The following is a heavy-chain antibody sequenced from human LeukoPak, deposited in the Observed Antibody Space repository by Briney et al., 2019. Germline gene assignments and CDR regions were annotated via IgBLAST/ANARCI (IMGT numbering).Heavy chain of an antibody. D-gene: IGHD3-10*01. J-gene: IGHJ3*02. V-gene: IGHV4-30-4*01. CDR1: GGSISSGDYY. CDR2: IYDSGGT. CDR3: ATNIMVRGVISVDAFDI. Sequence: PSETLSLTCTVSGGSISSGDYYWSWIRQPPGKGLEWIGYIYDSGGTYYNPSLKSRVTISADTSKKQFSLKLNSVTAADTAVYYCATNIMVRGVISVDAFDIWGQGTTVTVSS.